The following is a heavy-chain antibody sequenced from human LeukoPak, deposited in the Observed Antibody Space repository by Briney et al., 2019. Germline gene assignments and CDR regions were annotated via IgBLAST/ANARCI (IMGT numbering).Heavy chain of an antibody. CDR2: INSDGSST. J-gene: IGHJ4*02. D-gene: IGHD3-16*01. Sequence: AGGSLRLSCAASGFTFSSHWMHWVRQAPGKGLVWVSRINSDGSSTSYADSVKGRFTISRDNAKNTLYLQMNSLRAGDTAVYYCAKVGQPWSIWDYFDYWGQGTLVTVSS. CDR3: AKVGQPWSIWDYFDY. CDR1: GFTFSSHW. V-gene: IGHV3-74*01.